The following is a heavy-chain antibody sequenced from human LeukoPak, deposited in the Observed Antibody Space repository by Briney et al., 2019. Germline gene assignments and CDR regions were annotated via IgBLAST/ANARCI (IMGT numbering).Heavy chain of an antibody. D-gene: IGHD6-25*01. CDR3: ASGGAPAGY. CDR2: ITTSDGNT. J-gene: IGHJ4*02. Sequence: GGSLRLSCAASGFTFSSYTMSWVRQAPGKGLEWVSTITTSDGNTYYADSVKGRFTVSRDNSKNTLFLQMNSLRAEDTAVYYCASGGAPAGYWGQGTLVIVSS. CDR1: GFTFSSYT. V-gene: IGHV3-23*01.